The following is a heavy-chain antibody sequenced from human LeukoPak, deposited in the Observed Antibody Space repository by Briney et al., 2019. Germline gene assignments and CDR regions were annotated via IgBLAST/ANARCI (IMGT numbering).Heavy chain of an antibody. D-gene: IGHD3-10*01. Sequence: PSETLSLTCAVYGGSFSGYYWSWIRQPPGKGLEWIGEINHSGSTNYNPSLKSRVTISVDTSKNQFSLKLSSVTAADTAVYYCARLRIRGTEKYYYYYGMDVWGQGTTATVSS. CDR2: INHSGST. CDR1: GGSFSGYY. V-gene: IGHV4-34*01. J-gene: IGHJ6*02. CDR3: ARLRIRGTEKYYYYYGMDV.